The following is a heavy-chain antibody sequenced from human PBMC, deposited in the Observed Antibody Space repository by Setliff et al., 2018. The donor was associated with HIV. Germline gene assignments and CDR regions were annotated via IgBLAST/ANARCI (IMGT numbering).Heavy chain of an antibody. V-gene: IGHV1-2*02. J-gene: IGHJ4*02. Sequence: GASVKVSCKASGYTFTTQYIHWVRQAPGQGLEWMGWIGPRHADTRIAQRFRGRVSLTRDTSISTAYMELSRLRSDDTAVYYCARAPMGILWWGTMNYWGQGTLVTVSS. CDR1: GYTFTTQY. D-gene: IGHD2-21*01. CDR2: IGPRHADT. CDR3: ARAPMGILWWGTMNY.